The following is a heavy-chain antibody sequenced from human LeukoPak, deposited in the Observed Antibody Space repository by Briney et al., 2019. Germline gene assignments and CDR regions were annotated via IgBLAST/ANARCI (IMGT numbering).Heavy chain of an antibody. CDR1: GYTFTNND. Sequence: ASVKVSCKASGYTFTNNDVNWVRQAAGQGLEWLGWMNPSSGHTGSAPKFQGRLTMTRDTYVSTAYMELIGLTSDDTAVYYCARGPGYYYGPDYWGQGTLVTVSS. D-gene: IGHD3-10*01. CDR2: MNPSSGHT. CDR3: ARGPGYYYGPDY. J-gene: IGHJ4*02. V-gene: IGHV1-8*01.